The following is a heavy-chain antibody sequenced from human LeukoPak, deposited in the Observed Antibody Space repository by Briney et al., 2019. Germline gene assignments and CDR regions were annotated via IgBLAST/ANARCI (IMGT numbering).Heavy chain of an antibody. Sequence: GGSLRLSCAASGFTFSSYSMNWVRQAPGKGLEWASSISSSSSYIYYADSVKGRFTISRDNAKNSLYLQMNSLRAEDTAVYYCARVVGDSSSWYFDYWGQGTLVTVSS. CDR1: GFTFSSYS. J-gene: IGHJ4*02. CDR3: ARVVGDSSSWYFDY. V-gene: IGHV3-21*01. D-gene: IGHD6-13*01. CDR2: ISSSSSYI.